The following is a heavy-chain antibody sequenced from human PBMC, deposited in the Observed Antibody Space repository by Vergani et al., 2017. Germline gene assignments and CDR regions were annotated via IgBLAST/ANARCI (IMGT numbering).Heavy chain of an antibody. CDR1: GFTFNYAW. CDR3: TTEGDGHTLVNDY. CDR2: IKDKTDGGTT. Sequence: EVQLVESGGDLVEPGGSLRLSCAASGFTFNYAWMSWVRQAPGKGLEWVGRIKDKTDGGTTDYAAPVKGRFIISRDDSENTLYLLMNSLKIEDTAVYYCTTEGDGHTLVNDYWGQGTLVTVSS. V-gene: IGHV3-15*01. D-gene: IGHD5-24*01. J-gene: IGHJ4*02.